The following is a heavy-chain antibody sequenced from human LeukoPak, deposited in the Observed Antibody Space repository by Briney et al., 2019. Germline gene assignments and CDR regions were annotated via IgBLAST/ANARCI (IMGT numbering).Heavy chain of an antibody. V-gene: IGHV1-2*02. CDR3: ARNLGGSGSYLYYFDY. CDR2: INPNSGGT. J-gene: IGHJ4*02. Sequence: GASVKVPCKASGYTFTGYYMHWVRQAPGQGLEWMGWINPNSGGTNYAQKFQGRVTMTRDTSISTAYMELSRLRSDDTAVYYCARNLGGSGSYLYYFDYWGQGTLVTVSS. CDR1: GYTFTGYY. D-gene: IGHD3-10*01.